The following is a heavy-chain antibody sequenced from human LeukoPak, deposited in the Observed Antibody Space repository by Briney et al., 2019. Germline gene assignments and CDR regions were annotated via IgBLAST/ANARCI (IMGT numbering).Heavy chain of an antibody. V-gene: IGHV4-4*02. CDR2: IYHSGGT. CDR3: ARVASQQWLVG. Sequence: SGTLSLTCAVSGVSINISNWRRWVRQPPGKGLEWIGEIYHSGGTNYNPSLKGRVTISVDKSKNQFSLKLSSVTAADTAVYYCARVASQQWLVGWGQGTLVTVSS. CDR1: GVSINISNW. D-gene: IGHD6-19*01. J-gene: IGHJ4*02.